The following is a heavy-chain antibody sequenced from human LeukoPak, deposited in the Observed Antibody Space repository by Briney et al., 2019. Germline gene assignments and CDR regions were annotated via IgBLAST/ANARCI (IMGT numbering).Heavy chain of an antibody. D-gene: IGHD5-12*01. J-gene: IGHJ4*02. CDR3: AKYVDIVATKTYYFDY. Sequence: GGSLRLSCAASGFTFSSCAMSWVRQAPGKGLEWVSGISASGGTTYYADSVKGRFTISRDNSKNTLYLQMNSLRAEDTAVYYCAKYVDIVATKTYYFDYWGQGTLVTVSS. CDR2: ISASGGTT. CDR1: GFTFSSCA. V-gene: IGHV3-23*01.